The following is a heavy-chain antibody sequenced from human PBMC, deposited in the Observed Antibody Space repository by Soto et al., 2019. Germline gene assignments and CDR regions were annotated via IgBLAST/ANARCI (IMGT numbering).Heavy chain of an antibody. CDR1: GFTFSSYA. CDR2: ISYDGSNK. Sequence: QVQLVESGGGVVQPGRSLRLSCAASGFTFSSYAMHWVRQAPGKGLEWVAVISYDGSNKYYTDSVKGRFTISRDNSKNTRDLQRNSLRAEDTSVYYCARDPLWGTAMVLWYFDLWGRGTLVTVSS. CDR3: ARDPLWGTAMVLWYFDL. D-gene: IGHD5-18*01. J-gene: IGHJ2*01. V-gene: IGHV3-30-3*01.